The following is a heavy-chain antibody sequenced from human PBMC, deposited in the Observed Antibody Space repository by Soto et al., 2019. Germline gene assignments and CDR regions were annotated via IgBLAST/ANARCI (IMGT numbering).Heavy chain of an antibody. V-gene: IGHV3-23*01. J-gene: IGHJ1*01. Sequence: GGSLRLSCEASGFTFSSYAMSWVCQAPGKGLEWVSGISGGGSTKYYADSVKGRFTNSRDNSKNTLYLQLNSLRAEDTAVYYCARDQAAGGTISRYFQDWGQGTLVTVSS. CDR3: ARDQAAGGTISRYFQD. D-gene: IGHD6-13*01. CDR1: GFTFSSYA. CDR2: ISGGGSTK.